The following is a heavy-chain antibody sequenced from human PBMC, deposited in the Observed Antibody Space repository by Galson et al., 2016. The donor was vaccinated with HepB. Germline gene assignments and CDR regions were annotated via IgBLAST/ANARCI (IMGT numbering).Heavy chain of an antibody. V-gene: IGHV3-21*01. CDR2: IGSSGSYI. J-gene: IGHJ4*02. D-gene: IGHD6-19*01. CDR1: GFTFSNFI. CDR3: ARDPELHTAVVGSGVGY. Sequence: SLRLSCAASGFTFSNFIMNWVRQAPGQGLEWISSIGSSGSYIYYADSVKGRFTISRDNAKNSLYLQMNSLRAEDTAVYYCARDPELHTAVVGSGVGYWGQGTLVTVSS.